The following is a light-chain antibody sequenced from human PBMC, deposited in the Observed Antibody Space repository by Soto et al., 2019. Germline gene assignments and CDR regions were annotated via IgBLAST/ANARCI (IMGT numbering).Light chain of an antibody. CDR1: QSVSSY. J-gene: IGKJ4*01. V-gene: IGKV3-11*01. Sequence: EIVLTQSPATLSSSPGQRATLSCRASQSVSSYLAWYQQKPGQAPRLLIYDASNRATGIPARFSGSASGTDFTLTISSLEREDFAVYYCQQLGTFGGGTKVEIK. CDR2: DAS. CDR3: QQLGT.